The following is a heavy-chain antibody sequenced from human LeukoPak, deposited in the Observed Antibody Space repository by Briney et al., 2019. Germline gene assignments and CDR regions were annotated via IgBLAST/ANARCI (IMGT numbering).Heavy chain of an antibody. V-gene: IGHV3-7*01. CDR3: AGSLDYTSGTYFNWFDP. J-gene: IGHJ5*02. CDR2: IKEDGTEK. CDR1: GFTFSNYW. D-gene: IGHD1-26*01. Sequence: GGSLRLSCAASGFTFSNYWMSWVRQAPGKGLEWVANIKEDGTEKNYLGSVRGRFSISRDNAKSSLHLQMSSLRAEDTAVYFSAGSLDYTSGTYFNWFDPWGQGTQVIVSS.